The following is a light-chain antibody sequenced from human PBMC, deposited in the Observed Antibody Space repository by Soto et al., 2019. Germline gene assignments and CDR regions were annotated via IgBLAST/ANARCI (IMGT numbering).Light chain of an antibody. CDR1: QSVSNNY. CDR2: GAS. V-gene: IGKV3-20*01. Sequence: IVLTQSPGTLSLSPGERATLSCRASQSVSNNYLAWYQQKPGQAPRLLIYGASHRASGFPARFSGSGSGTEFTLSISSLQSEDFAVYYCQQYNDNWPTFGQGTKVDIK. J-gene: IGKJ1*01. CDR3: QQYNDNWPT.